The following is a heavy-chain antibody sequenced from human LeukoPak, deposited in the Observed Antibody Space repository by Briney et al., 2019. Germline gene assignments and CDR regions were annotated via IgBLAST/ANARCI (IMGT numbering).Heavy chain of an antibody. CDR1: GGSISSYN. CDR2: IYYSGST. J-gene: IGHJ4*02. Sequence: PSETLSLTCIVSGGSISSYNWSWIRRPQGKGLGWMGYIYYSGSTNYNPSLKSRVTISVDTSKNQFSLKLSSVTAADTAVYYCARGGYYGSGTHFDYWGQGTLVTVSS. V-gene: IGHV4-59*13. CDR3: ARGGYYGSGTHFDY. D-gene: IGHD3-10*01.